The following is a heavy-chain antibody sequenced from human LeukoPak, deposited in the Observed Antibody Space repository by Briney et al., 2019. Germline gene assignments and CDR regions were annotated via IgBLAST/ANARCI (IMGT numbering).Heavy chain of an antibody. V-gene: IGHV3-33*01. CDR2: IWYDGSNK. Sequence: GRSLRLSCAASGFTFSSYGMHWVRQAPGKGLEWVAVIWYDGSNKYYADSVKGRFTTSRDNSKNTLYLQMNSLRAEDTAVYYCARDSSGYDNFDYWGQGTLVTVSS. D-gene: IGHD5-12*01. CDR3: ARDSSGYDNFDY. CDR1: GFTFSSYG. J-gene: IGHJ4*02.